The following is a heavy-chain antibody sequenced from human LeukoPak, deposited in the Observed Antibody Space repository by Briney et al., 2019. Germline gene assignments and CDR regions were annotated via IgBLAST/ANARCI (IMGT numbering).Heavy chain of an antibody. CDR2: ISSSSSTI. J-gene: IGHJ6*02. CDR1: GFTFSIYW. CDR3: ARANYYDSSGYSTYYYYGMDV. Sequence: PGGSLRLSCAASGFTFSIYWMSWVRQAPGKGLEWVSYISSSSSTIYYADSVKGRFTISRDNAKNSLYLQMNSLRDEDTAVYYCARANYYDSSGYSTYYYYGMDVWGQGTTVTVSS. D-gene: IGHD3-22*01. V-gene: IGHV3-48*02.